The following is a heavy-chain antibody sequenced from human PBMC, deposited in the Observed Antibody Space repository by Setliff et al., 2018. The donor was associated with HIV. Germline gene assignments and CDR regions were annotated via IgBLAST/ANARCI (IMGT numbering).Heavy chain of an antibody. V-gene: IGHV3-23*01. Sequence: GGSLRLSCAASGFTFSSYSMNWVRQAPGKGLEWVSAISSGGEIMFYADSVKGRFTISRDNSKSIAYLQMNSLKTEDTAVYYCTSIGRDMVRGVIPDYWGQGTLVTVSS. J-gene: IGHJ4*02. CDR3: TSIGRDMVRGVIPDY. CDR1: GFTFSSYS. CDR2: ISSGGEIM. D-gene: IGHD3-10*01.